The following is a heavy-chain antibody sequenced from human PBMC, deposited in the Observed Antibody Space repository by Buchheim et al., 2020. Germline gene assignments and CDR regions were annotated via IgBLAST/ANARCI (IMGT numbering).Heavy chain of an antibody. V-gene: IGHV4-39*01. CDR2: IYYSGST. J-gene: IGHJ5*02. D-gene: IGHD1-26*01. CDR1: GGSISSSSYY. Sequence: QLQLQESGPGLVKPSETLSLTCTVSGGSISSSSYYWGWIRQPPGKGLEWIGSIYYSGSTYYNPSLKSRVTISVDTSKNQFSLKLSSVTAADTAVYYCARHTVGVLRIVGAKPGWFDPWGQGTL. CDR3: ARHTVGVLRIVGAKPGWFDP.